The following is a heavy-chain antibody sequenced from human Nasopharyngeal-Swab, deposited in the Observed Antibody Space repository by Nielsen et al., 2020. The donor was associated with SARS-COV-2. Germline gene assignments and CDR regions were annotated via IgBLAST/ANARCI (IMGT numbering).Heavy chain of an antibody. CDR1: GFTFSEHW. J-gene: IGHJ6*02. CDR2: IRETENEM. V-gene: IGHV3-7*03. Sequence: GGSLRLSCKASGFTFSEHWMTWCRQAPGKGLEWVAHIRETENEMYYVDSMKGRFTISRDNAKNSVYLQVDSLRVEDTAVYYCARGHYGLDVWGQGTTVTVSS. CDR3: ARGHYGLDV.